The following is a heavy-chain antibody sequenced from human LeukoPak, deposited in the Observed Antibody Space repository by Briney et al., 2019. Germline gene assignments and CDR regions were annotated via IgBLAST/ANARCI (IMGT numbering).Heavy chain of an antibody. V-gene: IGHV3-23*01. CDR2: ISGSGGST. CDR1: GFTFSTYA. J-gene: IGHJ4*02. D-gene: IGHD5-12*01. Sequence: GSLRLSCAASGFTFSTYAMSWVRQAPGKGLEWVSAISGSGGSTYYADSVKGRFPISRDNSKNTLYLQMNSLRAEDTAVYYCAKDEGDSGYSGCDSRPSFDYWGQGTLVTVSS. CDR3: AKDEGDSGYSGCDSRPSFDY.